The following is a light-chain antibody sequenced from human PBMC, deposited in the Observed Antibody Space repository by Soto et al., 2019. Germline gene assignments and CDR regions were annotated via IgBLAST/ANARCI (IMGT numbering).Light chain of an antibody. CDR1: RSISSW. CDR2: KAS. CDR3: QLYDSYSYT. J-gene: IGKJ2*01. V-gene: IGKV1-5*03. Sequence: DIQMTQSPSTLSASVGDRVTITCRASRSISSWLAWYQQKPGKAPKLLIKKASTLESGVPSRFSGSGSGTEVTLTISSLQPDDFATYYCQLYDSYSYTFGQGTKLEIK.